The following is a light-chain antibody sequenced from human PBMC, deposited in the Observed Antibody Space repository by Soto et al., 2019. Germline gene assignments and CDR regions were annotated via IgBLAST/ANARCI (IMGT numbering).Light chain of an antibody. CDR3: QPYGRTVCT. CDR2: GAS. J-gene: IGKJ3*01. Sequence: EIVLTQSPGPLSLSPGEGATLSCRASQTISNTYLAWYQQKPGQAPRLLIYGASIRATGIPDRFSGSGSGTDFTLTISRLEPEEFAVYYCQPYGRTVCTFGPGTKVHIK. CDR1: QTISNTY. V-gene: IGKV3-20*01.